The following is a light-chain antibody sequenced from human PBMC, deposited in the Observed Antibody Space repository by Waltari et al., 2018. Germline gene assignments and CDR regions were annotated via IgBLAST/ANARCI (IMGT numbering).Light chain of an antibody. CDR3: QQYNSYSLLT. CDR1: QSISNW. V-gene: IGKV1-5*03. J-gene: IGKJ4*01. Sequence: DIQMTQSPSTLSASVRDRFTITCRASQSISNWLAWYQQKPGKAPKLLIYKASTLESGVPSRFSGSGSGTEFTLTISSLQPDDFATYYCQQYNSYSLLTFGGGTKVEIK. CDR2: KAS.